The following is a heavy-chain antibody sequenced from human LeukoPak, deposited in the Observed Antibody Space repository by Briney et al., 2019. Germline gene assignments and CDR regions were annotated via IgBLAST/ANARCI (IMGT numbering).Heavy chain of an antibody. CDR1: GGTFSSYG. V-gene: IGHV1-69*13. J-gene: IGHJ5*02. Sequence: SVKVSCKASGGTFSSYGISWVRQAPGQGLEWMGGFIPIFGTVNYAQKFQGRDTITADESTSTAYMELSSLRSEDTAVYFCARELALDISGSLPTWGQGTLVTVSS. CDR3: ARELALDISGSLPT. D-gene: IGHD1-26*01. CDR2: FIPIFGTV.